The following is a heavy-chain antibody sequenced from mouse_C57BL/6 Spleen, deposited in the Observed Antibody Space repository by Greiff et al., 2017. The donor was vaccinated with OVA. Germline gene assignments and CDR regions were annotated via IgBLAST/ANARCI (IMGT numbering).Heavy chain of an antibody. CDR3: ARCPVVDKEDIDY. CDR2: IDPSDSYT. CDR1: GYTFTSYW. V-gene: IGHV1-59*01. Sequence: QVQLQQPGAELVRPGTSVKLSCKASGYTFTSYWMHWVKQRPGQGLEWIGVIDPSDSYTTYNQKFKGKATLTVDTSSSTAYMQLSSLTSEDSAVNSGARCPVVDKEDIDYWGQGTTLTVSS. J-gene: IGHJ2*01. D-gene: IGHD1-1*01.